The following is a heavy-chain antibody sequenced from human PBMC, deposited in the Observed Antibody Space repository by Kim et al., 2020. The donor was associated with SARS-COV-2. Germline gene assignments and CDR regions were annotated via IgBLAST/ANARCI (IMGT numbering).Heavy chain of an antibody. D-gene: IGHD1-26*01. CDR1: GFTFSGSA. J-gene: IGHJ4*02. CDR3: TRLDPINPVGY. CDR2: IRSKANSYAT. Sequence: GGSLRLSCAASGFTFSGSAMHWVRQASGKGLEWVGRIRSKANSYATAYAASVKGRFTISRDDSKNTAYLQMNSLKTEDTAVYYCTRLDPINPVGYWGQGTLVTVSS. V-gene: IGHV3-73*01.